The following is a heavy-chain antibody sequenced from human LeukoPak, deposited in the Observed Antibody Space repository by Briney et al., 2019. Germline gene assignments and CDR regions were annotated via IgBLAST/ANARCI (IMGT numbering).Heavy chain of an antibody. D-gene: IGHD2-21*01. CDR3: ARSIPLNIAFDI. J-gene: IGHJ3*02. CDR2: IYTSGTT. Sequence: PSETLSLTCTVSNGSISIYYWSWIRQPAGKGLEWIGRIYTSGTTNYNPSLKSRVTMSVDTSKNQFSLKLSSVTAADTAVYYCARSIPLNIAFDIWGQGTMVTVSS. CDR1: NGSISIYY. V-gene: IGHV4-4*07.